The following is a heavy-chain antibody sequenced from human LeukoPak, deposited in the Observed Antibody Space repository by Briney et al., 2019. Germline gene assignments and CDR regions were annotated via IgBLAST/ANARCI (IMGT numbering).Heavy chain of an antibody. CDR3: ARRVQDGGRTRWSDS. D-gene: IGHD4-23*01. CDR2: VYPGESNT. CDR1: GYRFSNYW. Sequence: NRRESLTISCKGSGYRFSNYWIAWVRQVPGKGLEWMGMVYPGESNTRYSTSLQGQVTISANKSLSTAYLQWSSLKASDTAMYYCARRVQDGGRTRWSDSWGQGTLVTLSS. V-gene: IGHV5-51*01. J-gene: IGHJ5*01.